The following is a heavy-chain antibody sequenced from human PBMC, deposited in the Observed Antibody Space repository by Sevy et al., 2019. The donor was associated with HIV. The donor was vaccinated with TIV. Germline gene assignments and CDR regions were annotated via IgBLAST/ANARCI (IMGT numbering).Heavy chain of an antibody. CDR1: GFTFSNYA. Sequence: GGSLRLSCAASGFTFSNYAMHWVRQAPGKGLAWVALIWYDGSKIFYADSVKGRFTISRDNSESTLYLERNSLRAEDTALYHCAKGGPNSGYDYYFDYWGQGTLATVSS. D-gene: IGHD5-12*01. J-gene: IGHJ4*02. V-gene: IGHV3-33*06. CDR3: AKGGPNSGYDYYFDY. CDR2: IWYDGSKI.